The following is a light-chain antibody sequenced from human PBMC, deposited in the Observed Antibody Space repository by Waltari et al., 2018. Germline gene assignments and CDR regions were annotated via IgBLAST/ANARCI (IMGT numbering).Light chain of an antibody. V-gene: IGKV3-15*01. CDR2: DAS. J-gene: IGKJ5*01. Sequence: EILMTQSPATLSGSPGERATLSCRASQGIFSNLAWYQQRPGQAPRLLIYDASTRAPGVPSRFSGSGSGTEFTLTIRSLQSEDSAVYYCQQYNVWPPITFGQGTRLEIK. CDR3: QQYNVWPPIT. CDR1: QGIFSN.